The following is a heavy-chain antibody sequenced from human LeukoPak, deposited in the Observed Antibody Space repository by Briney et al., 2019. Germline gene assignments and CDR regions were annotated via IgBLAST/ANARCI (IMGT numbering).Heavy chain of an antibody. D-gene: IGHD2-15*01. CDR1: GLTVSSNC. Sequence: GGSLRLSCAASGLTVSSNCMSWVRQAPGKGLEWVSFIYSGGSTYYTDSVKGRFTISRDNSKNTLYLQMNSLRAEDTAVYYCAKDAKRYCSGGSCYSDFDYWGQGTLVTVSS. J-gene: IGHJ4*02. CDR3: AKDAKRYCSGGSCYSDFDY. CDR2: IYSGGST. V-gene: IGHV3-53*05.